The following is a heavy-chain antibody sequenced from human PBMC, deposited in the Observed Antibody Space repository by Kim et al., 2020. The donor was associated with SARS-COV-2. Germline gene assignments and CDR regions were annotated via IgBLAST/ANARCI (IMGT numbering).Heavy chain of an antibody. Sequence: KFQGRVTITADESTSTAYMELSSLRSEDTAVYYCASHSDDSSGYYFGIDYWGQGTLVTVSS. CDR3: ASHSDDSSGYYFGIDY. V-gene: IGHV1-69*01. D-gene: IGHD3-22*01. J-gene: IGHJ4*02.